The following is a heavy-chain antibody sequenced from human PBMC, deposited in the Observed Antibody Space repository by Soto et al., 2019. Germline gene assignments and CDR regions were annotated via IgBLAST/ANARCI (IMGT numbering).Heavy chain of an antibody. Sequence: QVQLVQSGAEVKKPGSSVKVSCKASGGTFSSYAISWVRQAPGQGLEWMGGIIPIFGTANYAQKFQGRVTITADESTSTAYMVLSSLRSEDTAVYYCATEIYYYDSSGYYPDYWGQGTLVTVSS. J-gene: IGHJ4*02. CDR2: IIPIFGTA. CDR1: GGTFSSYA. V-gene: IGHV1-69*01. CDR3: ATEIYYYDSSGYYPDY. D-gene: IGHD3-22*01.